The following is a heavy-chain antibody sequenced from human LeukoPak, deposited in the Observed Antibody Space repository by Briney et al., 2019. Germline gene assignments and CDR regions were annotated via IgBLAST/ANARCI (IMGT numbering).Heavy chain of an antibody. CDR1: GFTFSSYA. D-gene: IGHD3-10*01. V-gene: IGHV3-30-3*01. CDR2: ISYDGSNK. Sequence: GRSLRLSCAASGFTFSSYAMHWVRQAPGKWLEWVAVISYDGSNKYYADSVKGRFTISRDNSKNTLYLQMNSLRAEDTAVYYCASPMDSHAFDIWGQGTMVTVSS. J-gene: IGHJ3*02. CDR3: ASPMDSHAFDI.